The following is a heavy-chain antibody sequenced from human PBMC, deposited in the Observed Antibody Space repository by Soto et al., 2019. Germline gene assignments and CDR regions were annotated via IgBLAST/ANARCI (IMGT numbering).Heavy chain of an antibody. J-gene: IGHJ4*02. CDR3: AKPHMVRGSKDLRYFDY. Sequence: GGSLRLSCAASGFTFSSYAMSWVRQAPGKGLEWVSAISGSGGSTYYADSVKGRFTISRDNSKNTLYLQMNSLRAEDTAVYYCAKPHMVRGSKDLRYFDYWGQGTLVTVSS. D-gene: IGHD3-10*01. V-gene: IGHV3-23*01. CDR1: GFTFSSYA. CDR2: ISGSGGST.